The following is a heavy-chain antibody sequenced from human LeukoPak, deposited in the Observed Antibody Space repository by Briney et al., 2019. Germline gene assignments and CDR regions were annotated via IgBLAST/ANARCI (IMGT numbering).Heavy chain of an antibody. CDR3: GRGNKSFDP. Sequence: GASVKVSCKASGYTFTGYYMHWVRQAPGQGLEWMGWINPDNGVTNYAPKFQGRVTMIKDTSTNSAYMELNKLTSDDTAVYYCGRGNKSFDPWGQGTLVTVSS. CDR1: GYTFTGYY. CDR2: INPDNGVT. J-gene: IGHJ5*02. V-gene: IGHV1-2*02.